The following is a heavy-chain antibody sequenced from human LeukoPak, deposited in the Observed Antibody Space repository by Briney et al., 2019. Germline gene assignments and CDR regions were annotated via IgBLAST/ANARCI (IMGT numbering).Heavy chain of an antibody. CDR3: ARSSITIFGVVTPNFDY. CDR2: INTNTGNP. CDR1: GYTFTSYA. V-gene: IGHV7-4-1*02. Sequence: GASVKVSCKASGYTFTSYAMNWVRQAPGQGLEWMGWINTNTGNPTYAQGFTGRFVFSLDTSVSTTYLQISSLKAEDTAVYYCARSSITIFGVVTPNFDYWGQGTLVTVSS. D-gene: IGHD3-3*01. J-gene: IGHJ4*02.